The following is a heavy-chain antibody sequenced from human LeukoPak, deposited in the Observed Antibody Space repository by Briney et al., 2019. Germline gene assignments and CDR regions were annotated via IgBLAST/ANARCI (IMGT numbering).Heavy chain of an antibody. CDR1: GFTFSSFG. J-gene: IGHJ4*02. CDR3: ARDGNYYDILTGRNDY. Sequence: GGSLRLSCAASGFTFSSFGMSWVRQAPGKGLEWVSAISSTGGTAYYADSVKGRFTISRDNSKNTLYLQMNSLRAEDTAVYYCARDGNYYDILTGRNDYWGQGTLVTVSS. V-gene: IGHV3-23*01. D-gene: IGHD3-9*01. CDR2: ISSTGGTA.